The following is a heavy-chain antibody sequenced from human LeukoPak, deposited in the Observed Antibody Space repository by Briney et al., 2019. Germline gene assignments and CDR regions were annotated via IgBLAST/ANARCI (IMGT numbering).Heavy chain of an antibody. D-gene: IGHD6-19*01. CDR3: ARTSSSHFDY. CDR1: GFTFSSYW. J-gene: IGHJ4*02. CDR2: ISSSSSYI. Sequence: GGSLRLSCAASGFTFSSYWMSWVRQAPGKGLEWVSSISSSSSYIYYADSVKGRFTISRDNAKNSLYLQMNSLRAEDTAVYYCARTSSSHFDYWGQGTLVTVSS. V-gene: IGHV3-21*01.